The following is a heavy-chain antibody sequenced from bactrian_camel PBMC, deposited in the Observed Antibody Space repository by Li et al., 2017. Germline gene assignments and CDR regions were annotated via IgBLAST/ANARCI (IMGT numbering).Heavy chain of an antibody. CDR3: AAVANKDPKTAITVLNVMRERIANHGY. CDR2: INNGGDST. V-gene: IGHV3S31*01. J-gene: IGHJ4*01. D-gene: IGHD3*01. Sequence: VQLVESGGGLVQPGGSLRLSCAASGFTFSSYSMSWVRQAPGKGLEWISAINNGGDSTYYSDSVKGRFTISRDNAKKTLYLQMNDLKPDDTAIYYCAAVANKDPKTAITVLNVMRERIANHGYWGQGTQVTVS. CDR1: GFTFSSYS.